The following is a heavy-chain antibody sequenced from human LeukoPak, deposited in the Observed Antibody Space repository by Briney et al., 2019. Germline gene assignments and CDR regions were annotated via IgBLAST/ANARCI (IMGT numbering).Heavy chain of an antibody. CDR1: GFTFDDYG. V-gene: IGHV3-20*04. D-gene: IGHD3-22*01. CDR2: INWKGGST. J-gene: IGHJ3*02. Sequence: PGGSLRLSCAASGFTFDDYGMSWVRQAPGKGLEWVSGINWKGGSTGYADSVKGRFTISRDNAKNSLYLQMNSLRAEDTALYYCARDRRIVVVTTGAFDIWGQGTRVTVSS. CDR3: ARDRRIVVVTTGAFDI.